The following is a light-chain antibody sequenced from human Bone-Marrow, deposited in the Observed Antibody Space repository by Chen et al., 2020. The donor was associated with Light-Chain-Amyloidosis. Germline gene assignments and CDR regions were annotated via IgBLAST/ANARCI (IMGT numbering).Light chain of an antibody. V-gene: IGLV3-21*02. J-gene: IGLJ3*02. CDR1: NIGSTS. CDR2: DDS. CDR3: QVWDRSSDRPV. Sequence: SYVLPQPSSVSVAPGQTATIACGGNNIGSTSVHWYQPMPGQAPLLVVYDDSDLPSGIPERLSGSNSGNTATLTISRVEAGDEADYYCQVWDRSSDRPVFGGGTKLTVL.